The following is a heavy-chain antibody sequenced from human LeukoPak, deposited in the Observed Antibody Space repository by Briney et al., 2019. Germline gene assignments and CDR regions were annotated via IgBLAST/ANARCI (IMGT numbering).Heavy chain of an antibody. CDR1: GYTFTSYG. CDR2: ISAFNGNT. Sequence: ASVKVSCKASGYTFTSYGVSWVRQAPGQGLEWMGWISAFNGNTDYAQKLQGRVTMTTDTSTSTAYMELRSLRSDDTAVYYCAREYSGYDFGYWGQGTLVTVSS. V-gene: IGHV1-18*01. J-gene: IGHJ4*02. D-gene: IGHD5-12*01. CDR3: AREYSGYDFGY.